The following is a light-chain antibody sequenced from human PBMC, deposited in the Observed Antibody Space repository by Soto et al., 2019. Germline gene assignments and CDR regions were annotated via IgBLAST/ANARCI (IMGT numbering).Light chain of an antibody. Sequence: EIVMTQSPAVLSVSPGERATLSCRASQSVSRNLAWYQQKPGQAPRLLINAASTRATGIPARFSGSGSGTEFTLTISSLQSEDFAVSYCLQYNNWWTLGQGTKVDIK. J-gene: IGKJ1*01. V-gene: IGKV3-15*01. CDR1: QSVSRN. CDR2: AAS. CDR3: LQYNNWWT.